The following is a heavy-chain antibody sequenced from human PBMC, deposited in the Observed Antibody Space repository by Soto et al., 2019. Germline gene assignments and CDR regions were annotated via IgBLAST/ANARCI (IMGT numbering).Heavy chain of an antibody. D-gene: IGHD3-22*01. Sequence: SETKSDTNSVADVYIRNHYLNLIRQTQGKGLEWIGYIYYSGSTYYNPSLKSRVTISVDTSKNQFSLKLSSVTAADTAVYYCANAPIEDSSGYRFDYWGQGTLVTVSS. CDR3: ANAPIEDSSGYRFDY. J-gene: IGHJ4*02. CDR1: DVYIRNHY. V-gene: IGHV4-59*04. CDR2: IYYSGST.